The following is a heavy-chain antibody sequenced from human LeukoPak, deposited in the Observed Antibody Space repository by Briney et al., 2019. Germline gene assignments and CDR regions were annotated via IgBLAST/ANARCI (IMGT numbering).Heavy chain of an antibody. D-gene: IGHD1-26*01. J-gene: IGHJ4*02. CDR1: GGSISSYY. CDR3: ARGEGIVGATLWLN. V-gene: IGHV4-59*01. Sequence: SETLSLTCTVSGGSISSYYWSWIRQPPGKGLEWIGYIYYSGSTNYNPSLKSRVTISVDTSKKQFSLKLSSVTAADTAVYYCARGEGIVGATLWLNWGQGTLVTVSS. CDR2: IYYSGST.